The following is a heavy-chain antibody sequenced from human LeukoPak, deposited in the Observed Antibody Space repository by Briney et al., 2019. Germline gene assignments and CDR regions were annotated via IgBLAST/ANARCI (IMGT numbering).Heavy chain of an antibody. J-gene: IGHJ6*03. CDR1: GGSISSSSYY. D-gene: IGHD5-18*01. CDR2: IYYSGST. V-gene: IGHV4-39*02. CDR3: AREDTGYYYYYMDV. Sequence: SETLSLTCTVSGGSISSSSYYWGWIRQPPGKGLEWSGSIYYSGSTYYNPSLKSRVSISVDTSKNQFSLKLSSVTAADTAVYYCAREDTGYYYYYMDVWGKGTTVTVSS.